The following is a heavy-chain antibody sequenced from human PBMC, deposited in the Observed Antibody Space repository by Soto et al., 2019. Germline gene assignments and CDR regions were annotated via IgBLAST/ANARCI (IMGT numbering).Heavy chain of an antibody. CDR2: LSRSGGAT. CDR3: TTGEMATIRNSDDP. CDR1: AFTLTSCS. J-gene: IGHJ5*02. D-gene: IGHD5-12*01. V-gene: IGHV3-23*01. Sequence: GGSLRLSCGSSAFTLTSCSMSWVRQTPGKGLEWVSALSRSGGATYYADSVKGRFTISRDTSVNTLYLQMNNLRVEDTAIYYCTTGEMATIRNSDDPWGQGTLVTVSS.